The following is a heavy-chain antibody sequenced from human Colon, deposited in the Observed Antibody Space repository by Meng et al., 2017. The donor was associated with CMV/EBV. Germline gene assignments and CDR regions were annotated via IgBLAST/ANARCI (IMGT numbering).Heavy chain of an antibody. Sequence: KVYCKAGGYSFPSLDIDWVRQATGQGPEWMGWMDPSRGITAYAQKFQGRVTMTRDTSIDTAYMELTSLKSEDTAIYYCARGIEAGLDYWGQGTLVTVSS. V-gene: IGHV1-8*01. CDR3: ARGIEAGLDY. CDR2: MDPSRGIT. CDR1: GYSFPSLD. J-gene: IGHJ4*02. D-gene: IGHD5-12*01.